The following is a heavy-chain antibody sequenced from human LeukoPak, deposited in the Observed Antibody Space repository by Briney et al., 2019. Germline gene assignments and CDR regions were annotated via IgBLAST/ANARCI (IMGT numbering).Heavy chain of an antibody. J-gene: IGHJ5*02. CDR1: GYTFTDYW. V-gene: IGHV5-51*01. CDR3: AREHAKGYSWFDP. Sequence: GESLKISCKASGYTFTDYWIGWVRQMPGRGPEWMAIIYPGDSDTRYSPSFQGQVTTSADKSINTAYLQWSSLTASDTAMYYCAREHAKGYSWFDPWGQGTLVTVSS. CDR2: IYPGDSDT. D-gene: IGHD1-1*01.